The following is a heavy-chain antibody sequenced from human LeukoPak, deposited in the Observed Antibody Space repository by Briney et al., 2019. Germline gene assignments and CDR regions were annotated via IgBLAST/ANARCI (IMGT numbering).Heavy chain of an antibody. CDR3: ARGELAYYDSSGYWLFDAFDI. D-gene: IGHD3-22*01. CDR1: GFTFNSYT. V-gene: IGHV3-7*01. J-gene: IGHJ3*02. Sequence: PGGSLRLSCAASGFTFNSYTLNWVRQAPGKGLEWVANIKQDGSEKFYVDSVKGRFTISRDNAKNSLYLQMNSLRAEDTAVYYCARGELAYYDSSGYWLFDAFDIWGQGTMVTVSS. CDR2: IKQDGSEK.